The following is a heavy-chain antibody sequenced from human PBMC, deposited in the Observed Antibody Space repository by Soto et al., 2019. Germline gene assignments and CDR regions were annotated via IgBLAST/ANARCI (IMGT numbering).Heavy chain of an antibody. Sequence: ASVKVSCKASGGTFSSYAISWVRQAPGQGLEWMGEIIPIFGTANYAQKFQGRVTITADESTSTAYMELSSLRSEDTAVYYCASTPGYSSGWYYFDYWGQGTLVTVSS. CDR2: IIPIFGTA. CDR1: GGTFSSYA. J-gene: IGHJ4*02. CDR3: ASTPGYSSGWYYFDY. V-gene: IGHV1-69*13. D-gene: IGHD6-19*01.